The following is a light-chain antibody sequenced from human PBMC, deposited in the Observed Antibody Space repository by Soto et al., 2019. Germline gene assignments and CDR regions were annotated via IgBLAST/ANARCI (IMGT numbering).Light chain of an antibody. J-gene: IGKJ5*01. CDR2: VAS. V-gene: IGKV1-39*01. Sequence: DIQMTQFPSSLSASVGDRVTITCRASQNISNYVNWYQQKSGKAPKFLISVASSLQSGVPSRFSGSGSGTDFTRTISRLQPEDFATYYCQQSYSSSVTFGQGTRLEIK. CDR3: QQSYSSSVT. CDR1: QNISNY.